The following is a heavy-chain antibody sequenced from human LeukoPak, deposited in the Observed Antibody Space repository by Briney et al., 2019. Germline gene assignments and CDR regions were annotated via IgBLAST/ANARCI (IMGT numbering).Heavy chain of an antibody. CDR3: ARGIEVGSGYMDV. V-gene: IGHV3-66*01. CDR1: GFTVSSNY. J-gene: IGHJ6*03. D-gene: IGHD3-22*01. Sequence: GGSLRLSCAASGFTVSSNYMTWVRQAPGKGLEWVSVTYSGGSTYYADSVKGRFTISRDNSKNTLYLQMNSLRAEDTAVYYCARGIEVGSGYMDVWGKGTTVTISS. CDR2: TYSGGST.